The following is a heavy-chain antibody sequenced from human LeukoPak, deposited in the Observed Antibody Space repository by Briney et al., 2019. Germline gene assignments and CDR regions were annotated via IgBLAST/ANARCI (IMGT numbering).Heavy chain of an antibody. CDR2: INHSGST. Sequence: SETLSLTCTVSGGSITSSSYYWGWIRQPPGKGLEWIGEINHSGSTNYNPSLKSRVTISVDTSKNQFSLKLSSVTAADTAVYYCARGARQWLAHGGAQYFQHWGQGTLVTVSS. D-gene: IGHD6-19*01. V-gene: IGHV4-39*07. J-gene: IGHJ1*01. CDR3: ARGARQWLAHGGAQYFQH. CDR1: GGSITSSSYY.